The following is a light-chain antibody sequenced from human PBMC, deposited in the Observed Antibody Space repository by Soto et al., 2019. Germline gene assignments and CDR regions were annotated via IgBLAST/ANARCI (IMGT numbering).Light chain of an antibody. Sequence: QSVLTQPASVSGSPGQSITISCTGTSSDVGGYNYVSWYQQHPDKAPKLMIYEVSNRPSGVSNRFSGSKSGNTASLTISGLQSEDEGNYYCSSYTSSTAYVFGTGTKLTVL. CDR3: SSYTSSTAYV. J-gene: IGLJ1*01. V-gene: IGLV2-14*01. CDR1: SSDVGGYNY. CDR2: EVS.